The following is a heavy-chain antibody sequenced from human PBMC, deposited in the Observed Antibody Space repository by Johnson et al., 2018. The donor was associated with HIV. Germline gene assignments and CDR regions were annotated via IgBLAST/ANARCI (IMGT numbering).Heavy chain of an antibody. J-gene: IGHJ3*02. V-gene: IGHV3-20*04. CDR3: ARVRARGVKHAFDI. CDR1: GFTFDDYG. CDR2: INWNGGST. Sequence: VQLVESGGGVVRPGGSLRLSCAASGFTFDDYGMSWVRQAPGQGLAWVSGINWNGGSTGYADSVTGRFTISRDNAKNSLYLQMNRLRAEDTALYYCARVRARGVKHAFDIWGQGTMVTVSS. D-gene: IGHD3-10*01.